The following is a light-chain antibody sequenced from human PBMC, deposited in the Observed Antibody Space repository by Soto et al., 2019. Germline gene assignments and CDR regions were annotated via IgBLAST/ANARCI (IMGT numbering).Light chain of an antibody. CDR3: QQYNNWPRT. Sequence: EIVMTQSPATLSVSPGERATLSCRASHSVSNNLVWYQQKPGQAPRLLIYGASTRATGITARFSGSGSATEYTLTISSLQSEDFAIYYCQQYNNWPRTFGQGTKVEIK. V-gene: IGKV3-15*01. CDR1: HSVSNN. J-gene: IGKJ1*01. CDR2: GAS.